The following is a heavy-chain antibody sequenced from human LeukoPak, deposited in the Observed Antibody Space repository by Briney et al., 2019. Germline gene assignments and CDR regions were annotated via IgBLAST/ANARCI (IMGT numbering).Heavy chain of an antibody. Sequence: SETLSLTCAVYGGSFSGHYWSWIRQPPGKGLEWIGYISYTGRTNYNPSLKSRVTISGDPSNNQFSLRLSSLTAADTAVYYCSRLRSNSWSSYYFDYWGPGAQVAVSP. CDR1: GGSFSGHY. J-gene: IGHJ4*02. V-gene: IGHV4-59*11. CDR2: ISYTGRT. CDR3: SRLRSNSWSSYYFDY. D-gene: IGHD6-13*01.